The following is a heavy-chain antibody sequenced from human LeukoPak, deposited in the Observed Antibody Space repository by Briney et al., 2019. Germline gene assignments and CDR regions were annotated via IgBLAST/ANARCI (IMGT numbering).Heavy chain of an antibody. D-gene: IGHD6-13*01. V-gene: IGHV3-48*03. CDR2: ISSSGSTI. CDR1: GFTFSSYE. J-gene: IGHJ4*02. CDR3: AREGQQLEYYFDY. Sequence: GGSLRLSCAASGFTFSSYEMNWVRQAPGKGLEWVSYISSSGSTIYYADSVKGRFTISRDNAKNLLYLQMNSLRAEDTAVYYCAREGQQLEYYFDYWGQGTLVTVSS.